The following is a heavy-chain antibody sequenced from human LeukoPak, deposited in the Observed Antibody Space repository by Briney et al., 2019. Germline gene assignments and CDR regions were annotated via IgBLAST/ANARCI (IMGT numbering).Heavy chain of an antibody. Sequence: SETLSLTCTVSGYSISSGYYWGWIRQPPGKGLEWIGSIYHSGSTYYNPSLKSRVTISVDMSKNQFSLKLSSVTAADTAVYYCARDYTITIFGVVKGTSRFDPWGQGTLVTVSS. CDR2: IYHSGST. J-gene: IGHJ5*02. D-gene: IGHD3-3*01. V-gene: IGHV4-38-2*02. CDR3: ARDYTITIFGVVKGTSRFDP. CDR1: GYSISSGYY.